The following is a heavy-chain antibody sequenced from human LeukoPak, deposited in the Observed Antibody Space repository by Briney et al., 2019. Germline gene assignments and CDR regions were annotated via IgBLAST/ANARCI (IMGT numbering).Heavy chain of an antibody. CDR2: INPNSGGT. CDR3: AREPHIVVVPAAMNAFDI. CDR1: GYSFNDKY. J-gene: IGHJ3*02. D-gene: IGHD2-2*01. V-gene: IGHV1-2*02. Sequence: ASVKVSCKASGYSFNDKYLHWVRQAPGQGLEWMGSINPNSGGTNNAQKFQGRVTMTRDTSTSTVYMELSSLRSEDTAVYYCAREPHIVVVPAAMNAFDIWGQGTMVTVSS.